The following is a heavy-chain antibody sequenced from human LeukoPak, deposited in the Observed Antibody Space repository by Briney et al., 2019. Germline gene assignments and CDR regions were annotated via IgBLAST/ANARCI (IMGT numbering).Heavy chain of an antibody. CDR3: ARDPGRQYSSVADV. Sequence: PGGSLRLSCTASGFIFGSYWMNWVRQAPGKGLEWLANIKEDGSKIYYLDSVKGRFTISRDNAKNSLYLQMDSLRAADTAVYYCARDPGRQYSSVADVWGQGTTVTVSS. D-gene: IGHD3-22*01. J-gene: IGHJ6*02. V-gene: IGHV3-7*03. CDR1: GFIFGSYW. CDR2: IKEDGSKI.